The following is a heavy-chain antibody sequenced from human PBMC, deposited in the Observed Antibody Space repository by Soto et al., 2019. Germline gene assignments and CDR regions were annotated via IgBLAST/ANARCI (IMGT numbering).Heavy chain of an antibody. CDR1: GFGITCKG. J-gene: IGHJ6*03. V-gene: IGHV1-18*01. CDR3: ARGDIVAKTKGVHYYYYYYMDV. D-gene: IGHD5-12*01. Sequence: TSVEPTSKASGFGITCKGLSWVRHSPGQGLEWMGWISAYNGNTNYAQKLQGRVTMTTDTSTSTAYMELRSLRSDDTAVYYCARGDIVAKTKGVHYYYYYYMDVWGKGTTVTVSS. CDR2: ISAYNGNT.